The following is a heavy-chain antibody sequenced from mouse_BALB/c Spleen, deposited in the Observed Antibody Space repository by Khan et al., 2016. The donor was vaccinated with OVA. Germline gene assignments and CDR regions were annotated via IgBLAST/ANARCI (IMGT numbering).Heavy chain of an antibody. J-gene: IGHJ3*01. CDR2: IDPYDSET. CDR1: GYTFTSYW. CDR3: ARNAFAY. Sequence: VQLQQSGTELVRPGTSVKLSCKASGYTFTSYWMNWIKQRPEQGLEWIGRIDPYDSETHYNQKFKDKAILTVDTSSNKAYMQVSSLTSEDSAVYSCARNAFAYWGQGTLVTVSA. V-gene: IGHV1-59*01.